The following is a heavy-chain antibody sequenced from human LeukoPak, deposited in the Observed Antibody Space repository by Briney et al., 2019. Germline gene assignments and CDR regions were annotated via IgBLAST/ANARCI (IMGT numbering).Heavy chain of an antibody. Sequence: PSQTLSLTCTVSGGSISSTGYCWSWIRQPAGKGLEWIGHIYTNGHTNYNPSLKSRVTISVDTSKNQFSLKLSSVTAADTAVYYCARAVGTSRIFFDYWGQGTLVTVSS. CDR2: IYTNGHT. D-gene: IGHD4-23*01. V-gene: IGHV4-61*09. J-gene: IGHJ4*02. CDR1: GGSISSTGYC. CDR3: ARAVGTSRIFFDY.